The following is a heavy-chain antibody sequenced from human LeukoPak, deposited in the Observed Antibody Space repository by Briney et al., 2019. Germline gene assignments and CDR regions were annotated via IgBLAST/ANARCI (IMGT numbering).Heavy chain of an antibody. V-gene: IGHV3-23*01. CDR3: AKSRNYYDSKGWYFDL. CDR2: IGVSGGST. CDR1: GFTFSRYA. D-gene: IGHD3-22*01. Sequence: PGGSLRLSCAPSGFTFSRYAMSWVREAPGKGLEWVSAIGVSGGSTYYADSVKGRFTISRDNSKNTLYLQMNGLRAEDTAVYYCAKSRNYYDSKGWYFDLWGRGTLVTVSS. J-gene: IGHJ2*01.